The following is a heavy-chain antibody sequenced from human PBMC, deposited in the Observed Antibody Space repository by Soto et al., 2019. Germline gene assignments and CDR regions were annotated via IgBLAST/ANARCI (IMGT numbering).Heavy chain of an antibody. CDR3: ARRSNRFQFDP. J-gene: IGHJ5*02. V-gene: IGHV4-39*01. D-gene: IGHD3-10*01. Sequence: QLQLQESGPGLVKPSETLSLTCTVSGGSISSSSYYWGWIRQPPGKGLEWIGSIYYSGSTYYNPSLKSRVTISVDTSKNQFSLKLSSVTAADTAVYYCARRSNRFQFDPWGQGTLVTVSS. CDR2: IYYSGST. CDR1: GGSISSSSYY.